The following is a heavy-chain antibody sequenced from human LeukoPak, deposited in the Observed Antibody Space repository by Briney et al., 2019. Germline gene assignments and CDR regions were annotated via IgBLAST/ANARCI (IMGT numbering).Heavy chain of an antibody. CDR2: IYSGGST. Sequence: GESLRLSCAASGFTVSSNYMSWVRQAPGKGLEWVSVIYSGGSTYYADSVKGRFTISRDNSKNTLYLQMNSLRAEDTAVYYCARVTTVTYWYFDLWGRGTLVTVSS. V-gene: IGHV3-66*01. J-gene: IGHJ2*01. CDR1: GFTVSSNY. CDR3: ARVTTVTYWYFDL. D-gene: IGHD4-17*01.